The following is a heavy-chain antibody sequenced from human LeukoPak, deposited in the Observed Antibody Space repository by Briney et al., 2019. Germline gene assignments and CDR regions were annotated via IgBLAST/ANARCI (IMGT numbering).Heavy chain of an antibody. J-gene: IGHJ5*02. V-gene: IGHV1-8*03. CDR1: GYTFTSYD. D-gene: IGHD2-2*01. CDR2: MNPNSGNT. CDR3: ARAEYQLLTGGPWFDP. Sequence: GASVKVSCKASGYTFTSYDINWVRQATGQGLEWMGWMNPNSGNTGYAQKFQGRVTITRNTSISTAYMELSSLRSEDTAVYYCARAEYQLLTGGPWFDPWGQGTLVTVSS.